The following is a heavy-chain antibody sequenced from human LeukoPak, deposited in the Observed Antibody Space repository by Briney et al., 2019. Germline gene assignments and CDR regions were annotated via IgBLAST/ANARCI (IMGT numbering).Heavy chain of an antibody. Sequence: SETLSLTCAVYGGSFSGYYWSWIRQPPGKGLEWIGEINHSGSTNYNPSLKSRVTISVDTSKNQFSLKLSSVTAADTAVYYCARTTIFGVVIKFDYWGQGTLVTGSS. D-gene: IGHD3-3*01. J-gene: IGHJ4*02. V-gene: IGHV4-34*01. CDR3: ARTTIFGVVIKFDY. CDR2: INHSGST. CDR1: GGSFSGYY.